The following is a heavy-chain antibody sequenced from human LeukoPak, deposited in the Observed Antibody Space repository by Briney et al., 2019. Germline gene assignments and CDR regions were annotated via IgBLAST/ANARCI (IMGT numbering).Heavy chain of an antibody. CDR2: FDPEDGET. Sequence: ASETVPYQRSGYCLHHLSMYLVRQAPGKGLEWMGGFDPEDGETIYAQKLQGRVTMTEDTSTATAYLELSSLRSEDTAVYYCATPMVRGVVIFDYWGQGTLVTVSS. CDR3: ATPMVRGVVIFDY. J-gene: IGHJ4*02. V-gene: IGHV1-24*01. D-gene: IGHD3-10*01. CDR1: GYCLHHLS.